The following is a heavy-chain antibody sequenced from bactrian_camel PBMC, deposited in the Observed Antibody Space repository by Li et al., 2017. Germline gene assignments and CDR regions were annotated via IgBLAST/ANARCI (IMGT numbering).Heavy chain of an antibody. CDR2: INICGGKT. Sequence: HVQLVESGGGSVQAGGSLRLSFVASGDTIYYNCLGWFRQTPGKGLEGVATINICGGKTYYADSVKGRFTISQDSAKNILYLQMHSLKPEDTAMYYWAARSVGWCPLFEHWLGKRAYTPGGYFTNWGQGTQVTVS. D-gene: IGHD1*01. CDR1: GDTIYYNC. V-gene: IGHV3S1*01. CDR3: AARSVGWCPLFEHWLGKRAYTPGGYFTN. J-gene: IGHJ4*01.